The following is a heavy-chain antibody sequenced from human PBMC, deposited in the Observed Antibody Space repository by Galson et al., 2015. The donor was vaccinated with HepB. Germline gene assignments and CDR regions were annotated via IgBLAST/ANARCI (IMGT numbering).Heavy chain of an antibody. D-gene: IGHD1-26*01. CDR1: GYTFSGYG. Sequence: SVKVSCKASGYTFSGYGISWVRQAPGQGLEWMGWISAYNDNRNYAQNFQGRVIMTTDTSTSTAYMELRSLRYDDTAVYYCARDPAWILGASYLDYWGQGTLVTVSS. V-gene: IGHV1-18*01. J-gene: IGHJ4*02. CDR2: ISAYNDNR. CDR3: ARDPAWILGASYLDY.